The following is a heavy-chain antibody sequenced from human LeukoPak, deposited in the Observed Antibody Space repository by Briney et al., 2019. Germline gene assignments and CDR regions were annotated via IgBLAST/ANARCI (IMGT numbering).Heavy chain of an antibody. CDR3: ARDLGYFQGSGSYFDY. CDR1: GFTFSNYG. CDR2: IWYDGSDK. D-gene: IGHD3-10*01. V-gene: IGHV3-33*01. Sequence: GGSLRLSCAPSGFTFSNYGMRWVRQAPGKGLEWVAVIWYDGSDKYHADSVKGRFTISRDNSKNTLSLQMNSLRAEDTAVYYCARDLGYFQGSGSYFDYWGQGTLVTVSS. J-gene: IGHJ4*02.